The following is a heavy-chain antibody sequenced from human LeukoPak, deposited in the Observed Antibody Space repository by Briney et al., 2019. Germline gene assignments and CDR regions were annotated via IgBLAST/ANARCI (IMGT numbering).Heavy chain of an antibody. D-gene: IGHD1-26*01. CDR3: ARSGRGTYYYFDL. V-gene: IGHV1-18*01. CDR1: AYTFTSYG. J-gene: IGHJ4*02. Sequence: ASVKVSCKASAYTFTSYGISWVRQAPGQGLEWMGWISGSNGNTNYAQKFQGRVSMTADTSTGTAYMELRSLRSDDTAVYYCARSGRGTYYYFDLWGQGTLVTVSS. CDR2: ISGSNGNT.